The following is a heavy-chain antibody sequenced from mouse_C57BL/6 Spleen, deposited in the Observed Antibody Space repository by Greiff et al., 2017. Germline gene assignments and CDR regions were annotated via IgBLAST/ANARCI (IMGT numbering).Heavy chain of an antibody. Sequence: EVKLEESGGGLVKPGGSLKLSCAASGFTFSDYGMHWVRQAPEKGLEWVAYISSGSSTIYYADTVKGRFTISRDNAKNTLFLQMTSLGSEDTAMYYCARRTVVEGLDYWGKGTALTVSS. J-gene: IGHJ2*01. V-gene: IGHV5-17*03. CDR2: ISSGSSTI. CDR3: ARRTVVEGLDY. D-gene: IGHD1-1*01. CDR1: GFTFSDYG.